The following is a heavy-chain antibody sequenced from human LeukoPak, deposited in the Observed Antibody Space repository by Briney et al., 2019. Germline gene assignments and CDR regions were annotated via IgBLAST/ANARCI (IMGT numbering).Heavy chain of an antibody. CDR3: ARAMARDYFDY. Sequence: PGGSLRLSCAASGFTFSSYSMNWVRQAPGKGLEWVAVISYDGSNKYYADSVKGRFTISRDNSKNTLYLQMNSLRAEDTAVYYCARAMARDYFDYWGQGTLVTVSS. CDR1: GFTFSSYS. J-gene: IGHJ4*02. D-gene: IGHD3-10*01. CDR2: ISYDGSNK. V-gene: IGHV3-30*03.